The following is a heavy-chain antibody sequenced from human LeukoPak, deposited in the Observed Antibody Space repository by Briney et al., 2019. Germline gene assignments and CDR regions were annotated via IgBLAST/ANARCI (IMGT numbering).Heavy chain of an antibody. CDR1: GFTFSNYW. J-gene: IGHJ4*02. D-gene: IGHD3-22*01. Sequence: GGSLRLSCAASGFTFSNYWMHWVRQAPGKGLVWVSRISTDVITTHYADSVKGRFTISRDNAKNTLYLQMNSLRAEDTALYYCARDLLGDNSGSSPSWGQGTLVTVSS. CDR3: ARDLLGDNSGSSPS. CDR2: ISTDVITT. V-gene: IGHV3-74*01.